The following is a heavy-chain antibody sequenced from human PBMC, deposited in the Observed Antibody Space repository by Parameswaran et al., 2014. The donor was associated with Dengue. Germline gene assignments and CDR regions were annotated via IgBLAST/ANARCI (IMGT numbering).Heavy chain of an antibody. CDR3: AKERPAASFLNYFDY. J-gene: IGHJ4*02. CDR1: SNA. V-gene: IGHV3-23*01. Sequence: SNARWIRQPPGKGLEWVSAISGSGGSTYYADSVKGRFTISRDNSKNTLYLQMNSLRAEDTAVYYCAKERPAASFLNYFDYWGQGTLVTVSS. D-gene: IGHD2-2*01. CDR2: ISGSGGST.